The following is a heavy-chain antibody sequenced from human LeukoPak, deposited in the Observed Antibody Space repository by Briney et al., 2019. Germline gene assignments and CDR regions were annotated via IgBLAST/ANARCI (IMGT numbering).Heavy chain of an antibody. D-gene: IGHD3-3*01. J-gene: IGHJ5*02. CDR2: KYYSGST. CDR1: GGSISGYY. CDR3: ARERETDYDFWSGYYSEGGYGSWFDP. Sequence: PSETLSLTCTVSGGSISGYYWSWIRQPPGKGLELIGHKYYSGSTNYNPSLRSRVTISVDTSKNQFSLKLSSVTAADTAVYYCARERETDYDFWSGYYSEGGYGSWFDPWGQGTLVTVSS. V-gene: IGHV4-59*01.